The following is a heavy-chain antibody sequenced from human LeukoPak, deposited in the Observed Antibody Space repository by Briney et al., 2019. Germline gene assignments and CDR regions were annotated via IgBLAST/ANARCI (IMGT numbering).Heavy chain of an antibody. V-gene: IGHV4-61*02. CDR3: AMRVVYCSGGSCYNYFDY. Sequence: PSETLSLTCTVSGGSISSGSYYWSWIRQPAGKGLEWIGRIYTSGSTNYSPSPKSRVTISVDTSKNQFSLKLSSVTAADTAVYYCAMRVVYCSGGSCYNYFDYWGQGTLVTVSS. J-gene: IGHJ4*02. D-gene: IGHD2-15*01. CDR1: GGSISSGSYY. CDR2: IYTSGST.